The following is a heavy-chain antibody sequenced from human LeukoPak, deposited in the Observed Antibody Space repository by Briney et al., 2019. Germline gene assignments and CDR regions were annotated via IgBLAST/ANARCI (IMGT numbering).Heavy chain of an antibody. D-gene: IGHD3-10*01. V-gene: IGHV4-59*01. CDR1: GGSISSYY. CDR2: IYYNGST. J-gene: IGHJ2*01. Sequence: SETLSLTCTVSGGSISSYYWSWIRQPPGKGLEWIGYIYYNGSTGYNPSLKSRVTISVDTSKKQFSLKLSSVTAADTAVYYCARDLYGSGNYRSYWYFDLWGRGTLVTVSS. CDR3: ARDLYGSGNYRSYWYFDL.